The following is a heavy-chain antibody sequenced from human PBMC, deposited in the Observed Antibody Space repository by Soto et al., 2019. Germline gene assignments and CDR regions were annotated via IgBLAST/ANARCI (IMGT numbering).Heavy chain of an antibody. D-gene: IGHD6-25*01. CDR1: GGSISSVGHY. J-gene: IGHJ6*02. Sequence: PSETLSLTCSVSGGSISSVGHYWNWIRQQPGKGLEWIGYIYYSGSTDYNPSLKSRVTISVDRSKNQFSLNLSSVTAADTAIYYCARESGGYDSSTRYGLDVWGQGTTVTVSS. CDR3: ARESGGYDSSTRYGLDV. CDR2: IYYSGST. V-gene: IGHV4-31*03.